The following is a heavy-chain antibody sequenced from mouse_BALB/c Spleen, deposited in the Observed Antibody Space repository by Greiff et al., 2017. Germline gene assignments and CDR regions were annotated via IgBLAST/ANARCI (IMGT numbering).Heavy chain of an antibody. CDR2: ISDGGSYT. Sequence: EVQVVESGGGLVKPGGSLKLSCAASGFTFSDYYMYWVRQTPEKRLEWVATISDGGSYTYYPDSVKGRFTISRDNAKNNLYLQMSSLKSEDTAMYYCARVDYYGSNAMDYWGQGTTLTVSS. V-gene: IGHV5-4*02. J-gene: IGHJ2*01. CDR3: ARVDYYGSNAMDY. CDR1: GFTFSDYY. D-gene: IGHD1-1*01.